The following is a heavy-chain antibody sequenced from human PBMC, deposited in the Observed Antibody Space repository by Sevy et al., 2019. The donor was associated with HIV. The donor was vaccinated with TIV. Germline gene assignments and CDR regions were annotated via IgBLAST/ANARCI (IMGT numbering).Heavy chain of an antibody. CDR1: GYTFNNYY. CDR3: GRGDGTGRDFDY. V-gene: IGHV1-46*03. D-gene: IGHD6-13*01. J-gene: IGHJ4*02. Sequence: ASVKVSCKASGYTFNNYYLHWVRQAPGQGLEWMRVINPSSISTLYAQKFQGRVTMTRDTSTSTVYLELSRLRSEDTAVYYCGRGDGTGRDFDYWGQGTLVTVSS. CDR2: INPSSIST.